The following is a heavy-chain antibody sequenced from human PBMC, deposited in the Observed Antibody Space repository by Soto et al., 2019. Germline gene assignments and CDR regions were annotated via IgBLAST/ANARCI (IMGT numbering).Heavy chain of an antibody. J-gene: IGHJ4*02. CDR2: ISSSGGTI. D-gene: IGHD3-9*01. CDR1: GFTFSDYY. Sequence: GGSLRLSCAASGFTFSDYYMSWIRQAPGKGLEWVSYISSSGGTIYYADSVKGRFTISRDNAKNSLYLQMNSLRAEDTAVYYCARDIYYDILTGYYTQPLGDYWAQGTLVTVSS. CDR3: ARDIYYDILTGYYTQPLGDY. V-gene: IGHV3-11*01.